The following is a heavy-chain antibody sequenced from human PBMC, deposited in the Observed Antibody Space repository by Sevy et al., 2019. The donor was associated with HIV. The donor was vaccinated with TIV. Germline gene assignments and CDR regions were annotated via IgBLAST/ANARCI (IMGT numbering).Heavy chain of an antibody. D-gene: IGHD5-18*01. J-gene: IGHJ3*02. CDR1: GGSISSCNYY. CDR3: ARVGGHSYGYSAFDI. Sequence: SETLSLTCTVSGGSISSCNYYWSWIRQPAGKGLEWIGRIYTSESTNYNPSLKIRVTISVDTSKNQFSLKLSSVTAADTAVYYCARVGGHSYGYSAFDIWGQGTMVTVSS. CDR2: IYTSEST. V-gene: IGHV4-61*02.